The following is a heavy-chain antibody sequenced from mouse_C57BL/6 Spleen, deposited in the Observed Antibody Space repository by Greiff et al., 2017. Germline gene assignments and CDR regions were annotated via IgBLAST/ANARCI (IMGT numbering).Heavy chain of an antibody. Sequence: EVKVVESGGGLVQPGGSLSLSCAASGFTFTDYYMSWVRQPPGKALEWLGFIRNKANGYTTEYSASVKGRFTISRDNSQSILYLQMNALRAEDSATYYCARSLYYAKDYWGQGTSVTVSS. CDR1: GFTFTDYY. V-gene: IGHV7-3*01. CDR2: IRNKANGYTT. J-gene: IGHJ4*01. CDR3: ARSLYYAKDY.